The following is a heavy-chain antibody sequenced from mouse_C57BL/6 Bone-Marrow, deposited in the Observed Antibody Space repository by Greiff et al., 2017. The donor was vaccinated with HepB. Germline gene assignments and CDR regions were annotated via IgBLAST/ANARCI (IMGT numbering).Heavy chain of an antibody. CDR2: IYPGDGDT. D-gene: IGHD4-1*01. CDR1: GYAFSSYW. Sequence: QVQLKESGAELVKPGASVKISCKASGYAFSSYWMNWVKQRPGKGLEWIGQIYPGDGDTNYNGKFKGKATLTADKSSSTAYMQLSSLTSEDSAVYFCAMGRRPVVYFDYWGQGTTLTVSS. J-gene: IGHJ2*01. CDR3: AMGRRPVVYFDY. V-gene: IGHV1-80*01.